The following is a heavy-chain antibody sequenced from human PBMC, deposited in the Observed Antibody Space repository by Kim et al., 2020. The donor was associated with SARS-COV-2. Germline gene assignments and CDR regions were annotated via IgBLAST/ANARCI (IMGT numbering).Heavy chain of an antibody. V-gene: IGHV4-34*01. J-gene: IGHJ1*01. D-gene: IGHD6-19*01. CDR3: ARGRGRSVAGTRYFQH. Sequence: SLKSRVTISVDTSKNQFSLKLSSVTAADTAVYYCARGRGRSVAGTRYFQHWGQGTLVTVSS.